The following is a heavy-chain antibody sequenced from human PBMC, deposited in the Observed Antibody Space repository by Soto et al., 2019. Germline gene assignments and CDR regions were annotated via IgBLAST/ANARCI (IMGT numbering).Heavy chain of an antibody. V-gene: IGHV3-23*01. Sequence: PGGSLRLSCVTSAFSLTSCSMSWVRQTPGKGLEWVSALSRSGGATYYADSVKGRFTISRDTSTNTLYLQMSNLRAEDTAIYYCAKCEMATIRNSFDPWGQGTLVTVSS. J-gene: IGHJ5*02. CDR1: AFSLTSCS. D-gene: IGHD5-12*01. CDR2: LSRSGGAT. CDR3: AKCEMATIRNSFDP.